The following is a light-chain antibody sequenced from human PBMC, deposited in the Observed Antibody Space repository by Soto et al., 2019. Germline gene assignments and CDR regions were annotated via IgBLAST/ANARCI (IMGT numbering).Light chain of an antibody. V-gene: IGLV2-14*01. CDR2: DVS. CDR1: SSDVGGYNY. Sequence: QSVLTQPASVSGSPGQSITISCTGTSSDVGGYNYVSWYQQHPGKAPKLMIYDVSNRPSGVSNRFSVSKSGNTASLTIPGLQAEDEADYYCSSYTSSSTYVFGTGTKVTV. CDR3: SSYTSSSTYV. J-gene: IGLJ1*01.